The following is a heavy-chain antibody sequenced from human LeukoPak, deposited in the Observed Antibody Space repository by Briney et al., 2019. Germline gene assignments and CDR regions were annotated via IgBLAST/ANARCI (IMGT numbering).Heavy chain of an antibody. V-gene: IGHV3-7*01. J-gene: IGHJ6*02. D-gene: IGHD3-16*01. CDR1: PFTSSGHW. CDR2: IKEDGSEK. Sequence: GGSLRLSCAASPFTSSGHWMSWVRQAPGKGLEWVANIKEDGSEKYYVDSVKGRFSISRDNAKDLLYLQINSLRVEDMAVYYCARNSSAELFLLGSAYGMDVWGQGTTVTVSS. CDR3: ARNSSAELFLLGSAYGMDV.